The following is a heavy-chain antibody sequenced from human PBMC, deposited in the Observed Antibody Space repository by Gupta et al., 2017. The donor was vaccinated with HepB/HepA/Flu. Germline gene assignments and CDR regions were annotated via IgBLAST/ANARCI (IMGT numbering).Heavy chain of an antibody. J-gene: IGHJ4*02. Sequence: EVHLVESGGGVVLPGGSLRLSCTGTGFMLEAYAMHWVRQAPGKGLEWVSLISGDGGITKYIDSVQGRFTISRDNSKNSLYLQMNNVKAEDTALYYCATSFSYSYGYGENDNWGQGTLVTVSS. V-gene: IGHV3-43*02. CDR2: ISGDGGIT. CDR3: ATSFSYSYGYGENDN. D-gene: IGHD5-18*01. CDR1: GFMLEAYA.